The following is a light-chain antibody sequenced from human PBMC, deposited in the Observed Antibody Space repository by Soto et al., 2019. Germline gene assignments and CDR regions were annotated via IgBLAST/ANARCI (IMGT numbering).Light chain of an antibody. CDR3: QQYANSPIT. CDR2: KAS. Sequence: DIQMTQSPSSLSASVGDRVTITCRASQSISNYLNWYQQKPGKAPKLLIYKASTLKSGVPSRFSGSGSGTDFTLTSNRLEPEDFAVYYCQQYANSPITFGQGTRLEIK. CDR1: QSISNY. V-gene: IGKV1-39*01. J-gene: IGKJ5*01.